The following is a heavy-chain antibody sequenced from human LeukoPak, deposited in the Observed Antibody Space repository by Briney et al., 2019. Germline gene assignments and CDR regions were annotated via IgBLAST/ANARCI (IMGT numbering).Heavy chain of an antibody. J-gene: IGHJ5*02. CDR1: GGSISSGDYY. CDR3: ARGGYSYGSSPWFDP. CDR2: IYYSGST. V-gene: IGHV4-30-4*08. Sequence: SETLSLTCTVSGGSISSGDYYWRWIRQPPGKGVEWIGYIYYSGSTYYNPSLKSRVTISVDTSKNQFSLKLSSVTAADTAVYYCARGGYSYGSSPWFDPWGQGTLVTVSS. D-gene: IGHD5-18*01.